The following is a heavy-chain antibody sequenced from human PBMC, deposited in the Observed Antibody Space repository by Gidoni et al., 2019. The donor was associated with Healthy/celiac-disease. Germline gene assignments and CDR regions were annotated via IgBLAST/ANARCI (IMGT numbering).Heavy chain of an antibody. CDR3: AKDRGSGSSGWYEYWYFDL. CDR2: ISGSGGST. D-gene: IGHD6-19*01. V-gene: IGHV3-23*01. Sequence: EVQLLESGGGLVQPGGSLRLSCAASGFPFSSYAMSWVRQAPGKGLGWVSAISGSGGSTYYADSVKGRFTISRDNSKNTLYLQMNSLRAEDTAVYYCAKDRGSGSSGWYEYWYFDLWGRGTLVTVSS. CDR1: GFPFSSYA. J-gene: IGHJ2*01.